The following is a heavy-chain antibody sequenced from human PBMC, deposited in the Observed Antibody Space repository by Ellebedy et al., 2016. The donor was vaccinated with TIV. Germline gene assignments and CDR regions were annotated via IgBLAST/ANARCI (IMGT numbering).Heavy chain of an antibody. V-gene: IGHV4-61*01. CDR3: AREGNGWANSSSWYGLDY. D-gene: IGHD6-13*01. CDR2: IYYSGST. CDR1: GGSVSSGSYY. Sequence: SETLSLXXTVSGGSVSSGSYYWSWIRQPPGKGLEWIGYIYYSGSTNYNPSLKSRVTISVDTSKNQFSLKLSSVTAADTAVYYCAREGNGWANSSSWYGLDYWGQGTLVTVSS. J-gene: IGHJ4*02.